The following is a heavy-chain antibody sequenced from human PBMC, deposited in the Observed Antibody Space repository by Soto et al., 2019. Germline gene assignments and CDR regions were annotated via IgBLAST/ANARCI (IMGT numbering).Heavy chain of an antibody. V-gene: IGHV3-21*01. CDR1: GFTFSSYS. D-gene: IGHD2-2*01. J-gene: IGHJ6*02. CDR3: ASSGGGVLVPASAYYYGMDV. Sequence: GGSLRLSCAASGFTFSSYSMNWVRQAPGKGLEWVSSISSSSSYIYYADSVKGRFTISRDNSKNTLYLQMNSLRAEDTAVYYCASSGGGVLVPASAYYYGMDVWGQGTTVTVSS. CDR2: ISSSSSYI.